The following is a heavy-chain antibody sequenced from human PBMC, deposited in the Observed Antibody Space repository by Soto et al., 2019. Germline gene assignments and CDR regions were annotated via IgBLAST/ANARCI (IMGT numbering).Heavy chain of an antibody. D-gene: IGHD3-3*01. CDR2: ISSNGGST. V-gene: IGHV3-64*01. J-gene: IGHJ4*02. Sequence: GGSLRLSCAASGFTFSSYAMHWVRQAPGKGLEYVSAISSNGGSTYYANSVKGRFTISRDNSKNTLYLQMGSLRAEDMAVYYCARDRSEITIFGVVIIPGDLPPDLWGQGTLVTVSS. CDR1: GFTFSSYA. CDR3: ARDRSEITIFGVVIIPGDLPPDL.